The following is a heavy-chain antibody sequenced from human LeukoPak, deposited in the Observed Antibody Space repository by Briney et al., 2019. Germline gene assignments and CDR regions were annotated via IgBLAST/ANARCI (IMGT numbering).Heavy chain of an antibody. D-gene: IGHD6-19*01. CDR2: TYYRSKWYN. J-gene: IGHJ6*02. V-gene: IGHV6-1*01. Sequence: SQTLSLTCAISGDSVSSNSAAWNWIRQSPSRDLEWLGRTYYRSKWYNDYAVSVKSRITINPDTSKNQFSLQLNSVTPEDTAVYYCARSALRYSSGWRLEPYYYHGMDVWGQGTTVTVSS. CDR3: ARSALRYSSGWRLEPYYYHGMDV. CDR1: GDSVSSNSAA.